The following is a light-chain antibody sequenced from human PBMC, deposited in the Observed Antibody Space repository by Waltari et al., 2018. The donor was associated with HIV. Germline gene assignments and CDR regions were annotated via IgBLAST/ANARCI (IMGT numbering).Light chain of an antibody. Sequence: QSELTQPPSASGTPGQRVTISCSASSSNLGSSTVNWYQPLPGTAHKRLIYANHQRPSGVPDRFSGSQSDTSASLAIGGLQSEDEADYYCATWDASLSGPVFGGGTKLTVL. CDR2: ANH. J-gene: IGLJ2*01. V-gene: IGLV1-44*01. CDR1: SSNLGSST. CDR3: ATWDASLSGPV.